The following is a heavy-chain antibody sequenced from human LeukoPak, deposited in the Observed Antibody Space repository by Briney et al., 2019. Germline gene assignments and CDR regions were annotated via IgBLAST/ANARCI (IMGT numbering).Heavy chain of an antibody. CDR2: ISGSGGST. CDR3: ARARLGYSYVLDY. CDR1: GFTFSSYA. Sequence: PGGSLRLSCAASGFTFSSYAMSWVRQAPGKGLEWVSAISGSGGSTYYADSVKGRFTISRDNSKNTLYLQMNSLRAEDTAVYYCARARLGYSYVLDYWGQGTLVTVSS. J-gene: IGHJ4*02. V-gene: IGHV3-23*01. D-gene: IGHD5-18*01.